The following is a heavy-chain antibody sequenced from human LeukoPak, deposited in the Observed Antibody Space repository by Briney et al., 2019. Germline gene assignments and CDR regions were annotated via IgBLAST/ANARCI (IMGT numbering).Heavy chain of an antibody. CDR1: GFILSDYN. J-gene: IGHJ4*01. CDR3: ARDLSATARAYDY. CDR2: IAISGTYI. Sequence: GGSLRLSCAASGFILSDYNMNWVRQAPGKGLEWVSFIAISGTYITYADSLKGRFTISRDNAKNSLYLQMNSLRAEDTAAYYCARDLSATARAYDYWGHGTLVTVSS. D-gene: IGHD1-26*01. V-gene: IGHV3-21*01.